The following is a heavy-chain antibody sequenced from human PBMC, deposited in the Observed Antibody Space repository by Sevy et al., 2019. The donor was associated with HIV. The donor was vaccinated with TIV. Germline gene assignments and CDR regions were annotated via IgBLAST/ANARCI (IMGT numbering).Heavy chain of an antibody. CDR2: FCMGGDRI. CDR1: GFRFSIYA. D-gene: IGHD2-8*01. V-gene: IGHV3-23*01. CDR3: AREGCNQGHDH. Sequence: GGSLRLSCTTSGFRFSIYAMTWVRQAPGKGLEWVSSFCMGGDRIYYADSVRGRFTISRDDSKNNLYLEMNNLRADDTAKYYCAREGCNQGHDHWGQGTLVTVSS. J-gene: IGHJ4*02.